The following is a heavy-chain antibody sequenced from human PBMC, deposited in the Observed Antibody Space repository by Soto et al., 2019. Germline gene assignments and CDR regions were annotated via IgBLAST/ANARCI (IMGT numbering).Heavy chain of an antibody. D-gene: IGHD6-19*01. V-gene: IGHV3-30-3*01. CDR3: ARDKSPYSSGWHNRHFDY. J-gene: IGHJ4*02. Sequence: PGGSLRLSCAASGFTFSSYAMHWVRQAPGKGLEWVAVISYDGSNKYYADSVKGRFTISRDNFKNTLYLQMNSLRAEDTAVYYCARDKSPYSSGWHNRHFDYWGQGTLVTVSS. CDR1: GFTFSSYA. CDR2: ISYDGSNK.